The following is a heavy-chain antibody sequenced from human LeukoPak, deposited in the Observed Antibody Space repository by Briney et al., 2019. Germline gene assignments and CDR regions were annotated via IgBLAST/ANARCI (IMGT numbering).Heavy chain of an antibody. Sequence: PSQTLSLTCTVSGGSISSGDYYWSWIRQPPGQGLEGIGYIYYSGSTHYNPSLKSRVTISVDTSKNQFSLKLSSATAADTAVYYCAREYGDYVGGNYWGQGTLVTVSS. D-gene: IGHD4-17*01. V-gene: IGHV4-30-4*01. CDR2: IYYSGST. CDR1: GGSISSGDYY. J-gene: IGHJ4*02. CDR3: AREYGDYVGGNY.